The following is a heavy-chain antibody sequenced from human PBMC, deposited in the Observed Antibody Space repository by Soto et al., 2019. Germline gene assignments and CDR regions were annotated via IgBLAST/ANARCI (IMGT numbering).Heavy chain of an antibody. D-gene: IGHD1-26*01. CDR2: ISGSGGST. V-gene: IGHV3-23*01. CDR3: AKDRVGASRSGDACDI. Sequence: EVQLLESGGGLVQPGGSLRLSCAASGFTFSSYAMSWVRQAPGKGLEWVSAISGSGGSTYYADSVKGRFTISRDNSKNTLYLQMNSLRAEDTAVYYCAKDRVGASRSGDACDIWGQGTMVTVSS. CDR1: GFTFSSYA. J-gene: IGHJ3*02.